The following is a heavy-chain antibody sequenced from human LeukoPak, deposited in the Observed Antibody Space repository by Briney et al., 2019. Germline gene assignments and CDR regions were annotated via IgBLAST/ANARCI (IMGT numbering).Heavy chain of an antibody. CDR2: ISSSSSYI. CDR3: ARRVAARPIAFDI. D-gene: IGHD6-6*01. J-gene: IGHJ3*02. Sequence: GGSLRLSCAASGFTFSSYSMDWVRQAPGKGLEWVSSISSSSSYIYYADSVKGRFTISRDNAKNSLYLQMNSLRAEDTAVYYCARRVAARPIAFDIWGQGTMVTVSS. V-gene: IGHV3-21*01. CDR1: GFTFSSYS.